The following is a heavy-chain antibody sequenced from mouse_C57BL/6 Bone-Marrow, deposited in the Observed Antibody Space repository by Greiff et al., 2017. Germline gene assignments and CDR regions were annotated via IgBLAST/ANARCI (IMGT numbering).Heavy chain of an antibody. CDR3: ARAAQRYAMDY. V-gene: IGHV1-52*01. J-gene: IGHJ4*01. Sequence: VQLQQSGAELVRPGSSVKLSCKASGYTFTSYWMHWVKQRPIQGLEWIGNIDPSDSETHYNQKFKDKATLTVDKSSSTAYMQLSSLTSEDSAVYYCARAAQRYAMDYWGQGTSVTVSS. CDR2: IDPSDSET. D-gene: IGHD3-2*02. CDR1: GYTFTSYW.